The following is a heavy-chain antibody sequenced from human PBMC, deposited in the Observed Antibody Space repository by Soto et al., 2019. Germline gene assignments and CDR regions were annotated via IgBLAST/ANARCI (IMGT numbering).Heavy chain of an antibody. CDR3: ASNYYDSSGYDY. D-gene: IGHD3-22*01. Sequence: QVQLVESGGGLVKPGGSLRLSCVASGITFSDYYMSWIRQAPGKGLEWVSYISSSSSYRNYADSVKGRFTISRDNAKNSMYLQMSSLRAEDTAVYYCASNYYDSSGYDYWGQGTLVTVSS. J-gene: IGHJ4*02. CDR1: GITFSDYY. V-gene: IGHV3-11*06. CDR2: ISSSSSYR.